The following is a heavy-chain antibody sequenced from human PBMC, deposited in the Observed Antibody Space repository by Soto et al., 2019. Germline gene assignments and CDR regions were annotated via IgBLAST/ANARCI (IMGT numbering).Heavy chain of an antibody. V-gene: IGHV5-51*01. J-gene: IGHJ5*02. CDR2: SYPDNSQT. Sequence: GESLKISCKASGHNFGNSWIGWVRQISGKGLEWMGISYPDNSQTLYSSSFQGQVTISVDKSISTVYLQWSSLKASDTATYYCAGRRDFVTLLDPWGQGTLVTSPQ. CDR1: GHNFGNSW. CDR3: AGRRDFVTLLDP.